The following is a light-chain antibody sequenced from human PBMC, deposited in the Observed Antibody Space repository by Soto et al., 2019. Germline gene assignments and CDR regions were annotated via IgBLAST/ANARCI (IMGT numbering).Light chain of an antibody. CDR3: QQYGSAPPYT. CDR1: QSVSSIY. J-gene: IGKJ2*01. V-gene: IGKV3-20*01. Sequence: ESVLTQSPGTLSLSPGERATLSCRASQSVSSIYLAWYQQKPGQAPRLLIYGASSRDTGIPDRFSGSGSGTDYTMTISRLEPEDFAVYYWQQYGSAPPYTFGQGPKLEIK. CDR2: GAS.